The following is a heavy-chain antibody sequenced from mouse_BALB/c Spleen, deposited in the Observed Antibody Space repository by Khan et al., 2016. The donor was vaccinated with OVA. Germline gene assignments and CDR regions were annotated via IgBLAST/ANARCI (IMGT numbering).Heavy chain of an antibody. Sequence: QVQLQQSGAELARPGASVKMSCKASGYTFASYTIHWIKQRPGQGLEWIGYINPSNGYTNYNQTFKDKATLTADKSSTTAYLQLSSLTSDDSAFENCVSNGAYYRNDGCFGDWGQGTLGTVSA. V-gene: IGHV1-4*01. D-gene: IGHD2-14*01. CDR2: INPSNGYT. CDR3: VSNGAYYRNDGCFGD. CDR1: GYTFASYT. J-gene: IGHJ3*01.